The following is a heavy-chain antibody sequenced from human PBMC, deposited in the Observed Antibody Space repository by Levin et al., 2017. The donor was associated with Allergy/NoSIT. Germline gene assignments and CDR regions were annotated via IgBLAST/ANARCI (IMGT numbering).Heavy chain of an antibody. J-gene: IGHJ4*02. CDR3: ARAWLNFGVVRPFDY. V-gene: IGHV1-46*01. CDR2: INPSGGST. Sequence: ASVKVSCKASGYTFTSYYMHWVRQAPGQGLEWMGIINPSGGSTSYAQKFQGRVTMTRDTSTSTVYMELSSLRSEDTAVYYCARAWLNFGVVRPFDYWGQGTLVTVSS. CDR1: GYTFTSYY. D-gene: IGHD3-3*01.